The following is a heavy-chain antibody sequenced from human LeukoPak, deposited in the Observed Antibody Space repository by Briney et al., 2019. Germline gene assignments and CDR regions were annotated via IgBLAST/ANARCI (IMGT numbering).Heavy chain of an antibody. D-gene: IGHD7-27*01. V-gene: IGHV3-53*01. CDR3: TKTGGPWD. CDR2: IYSDGTS. Sequence: GGSLRLSCAASGFTVSNSFMSWIRQAPGKGLEWVSVIYSDGTSYYADSVKARFSISRDNSKNSLYLQMNSLRVEDTSMYYCTKTGGPWDWGQGTLVTVSS. CDR1: GFTVSNSF. J-gene: IGHJ4*02.